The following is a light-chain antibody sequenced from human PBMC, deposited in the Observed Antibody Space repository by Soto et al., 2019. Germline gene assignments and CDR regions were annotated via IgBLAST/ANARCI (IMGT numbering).Light chain of an antibody. CDR3: QQSDSTTTYS. V-gene: IGKV1-39*01. Sequence: DIHMTLSPAYLSTTVLILVTITCRSSQSISSYLNWYQQKPGKAPKLLIYAASSLQSGVQSRFSGSGSGTDFTLTISRLQPEDFATYYCQQSDSTTTYSFGEGTKVAIK. J-gene: IGKJ2*03. CDR1: QSISSY. CDR2: AAS.